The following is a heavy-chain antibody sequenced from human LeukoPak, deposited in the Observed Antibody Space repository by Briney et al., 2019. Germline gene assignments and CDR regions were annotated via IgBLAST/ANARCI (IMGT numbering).Heavy chain of an antibody. V-gene: IGHV3-33*01. D-gene: IGHD7-27*01. J-gene: IGHJ6*02. CDR2: IWYDGSNK. CDR1: GFTFSSYG. CDR3: AREAVQTLGLGMDV. Sequence: PGRSLRLSCAASGFTFSSYGMHWVRQAPGKGLEWVAVIWYDGSNKYYADSVKGRFTISRDNSKNTLYLQMNSLRAEDTAVYYCAREAVQTLGLGMDVWSQGTTVTVSS.